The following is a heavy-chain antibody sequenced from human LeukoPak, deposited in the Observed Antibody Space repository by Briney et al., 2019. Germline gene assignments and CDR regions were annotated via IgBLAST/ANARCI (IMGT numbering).Heavy chain of an antibody. D-gene: IGHD3-9*01. CDR2: IIPIFGTA. J-gene: IGHJ4*02. Sequence: ASVKVSCKASGGTFSSYAISWVRQAPGQGLEWMGGIIPIFGTANYAQKFQGRVTITADESTSTAYMELSSLRSEDTAVYYCARVLRYLLSLDYWGQGTLVTVSS. CDR1: GGTFSSYA. V-gene: IGHV1-69*13. CDR3: ARVLRYLLSLDY.